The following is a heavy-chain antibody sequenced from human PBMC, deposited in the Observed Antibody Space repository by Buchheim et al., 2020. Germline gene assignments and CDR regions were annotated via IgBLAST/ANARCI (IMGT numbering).Heavy chain of an antibody. CDR3: ARLWDVVVPAARYNWFDP. CDR1: GYSFTSYW. Sequence: EVQLVQSGAEVKKPGESLKISCKGSGYSFTSYWIGWVRQMPGKGLEWMGIIYPGDSDTRYSPSFQGQVTIPADKSISTAYPQWSSLKASDTAMYYCARLWDVVVPAARYNWFDPWGQGTL. J-gene: IGHJ5*02. D-gene: IGHD2-2*01. V-gene: IGHV5-51*03. CDR2: IYPGDSDT.